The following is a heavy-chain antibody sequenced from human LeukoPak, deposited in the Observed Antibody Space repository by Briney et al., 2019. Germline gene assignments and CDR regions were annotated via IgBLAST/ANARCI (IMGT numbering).Heavy chain of an antibody. CDR2: MNPKSGNT. Sequence: AAVKVSCKGSGYTFTSYDINWVRQGTGQGLEWMGLMNPKSGNTGYAQKFQGRVTMTRNTSISTAYMDLSTLRSEDTAVYYCARARRERQSGRLKYYYSYYMDVWGKGTPVTVSS. CDR3: ARARRERQSGRLKYYYSYYMDV. V-gene: IGHV1-8*01. J-gene: IGHJ6*03. D-gene: IGHD1-26*01. CDR1: GYTFTSYD.